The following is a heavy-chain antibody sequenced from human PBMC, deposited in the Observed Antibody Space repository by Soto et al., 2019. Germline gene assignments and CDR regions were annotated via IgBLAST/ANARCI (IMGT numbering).Heavy chain of an antibody. CDR1: RFTFSSYA. Sequence: GGSLRLSCAASRFTFSSYAMTWVRQAPGKGLEWVSTITDSGSGGSTYYADSVEGRFTISRDNSKNTLYLQMNSLRAEDTAVYYCARENRTEYHLLYYYYMDVWGTGTTVTVSS. V-gene: IGHV3-23*01. D-gene: IGHD2-2*01. CDR2: ITDSGSGGST. CDR3: ARENRTEYHLLYYYYMDV. J-gene: IGHJ6*03.